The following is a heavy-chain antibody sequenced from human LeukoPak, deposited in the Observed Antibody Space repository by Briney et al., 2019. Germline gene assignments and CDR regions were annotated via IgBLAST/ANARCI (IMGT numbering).Heavy chain of an antibody. CDR2: IWYDGSNK. CDR1: GLTFSSYG. D-gene: IGHD6-13*01. CDR3: AREGIAAAGTYLDY. Sequence: GGSLRLSCAASGLTFSSYGMHWVRQAPGKGLEWVAVIWYDGSNKYYADSVKGRFTISRDNSKNTLYLQMNSLRAEDTAVYYCAREGIAAAGTYLDYWGQGTLVTVSS. J-gene: IGHJ4*02. V-gene: IGHV3-33*01.